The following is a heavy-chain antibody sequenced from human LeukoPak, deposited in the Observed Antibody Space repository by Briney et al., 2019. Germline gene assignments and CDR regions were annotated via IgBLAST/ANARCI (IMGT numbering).Heavy chain of an antibody. J-gene: IGHJ5*02. CDR3: ARGRGGYDFLTNWFDP. CDR2: IIPIFGTA. CDR1: GGTFSSYA. Sequence: ASVKVSCKASGGTFSSYAISWVRQAPGQGLEWMGGIIPIFGTANYAQKFQGRVTITADESTSTAYMELSSLRSEDTAVYYCARGRGGYDFLTNWFDPWGQGTLVTVSS. D-gene: IGHD3-3*01. V-gene: IGHV1-69*13.